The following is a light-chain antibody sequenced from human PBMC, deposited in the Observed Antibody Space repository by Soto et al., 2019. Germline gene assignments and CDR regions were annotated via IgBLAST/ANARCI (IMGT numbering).Light chain of an antibody. CDR3: QQYDNLPIT. J-gene: IGKJ5*01. CDR2: DAS. CDR1: QDIRNY. Sequence: DIQMTQSPSSLSASEGDRVSIRCQASQDIRNYLNWYQQKPGKAPKLLIYDASNLETGVPSRFSGSGSGTHFHLTISSLQPEDIATYYCQQYDNLPITFGQGKRLEI. V-gene: IGKV1-33*01.